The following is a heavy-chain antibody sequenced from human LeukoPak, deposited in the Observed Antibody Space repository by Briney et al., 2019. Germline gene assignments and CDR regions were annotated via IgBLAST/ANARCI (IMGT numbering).Heavy chain of an antibody. CDR3: ASVGRRCGYDFYDAFDI. CDR1: GFTFSSYE. Sequence: TGGSLRLSCAASGFTFSSYEMNWVRQAPGKGLEWVSYISSSGSTIYYADSVKGRFTISRDNAKNSLYLQMNSLRAEDTAVYYCASVGRRCGYDFYDAFDIWGQGTMVTVSS. CDR2: ISSSGSTI. J-gene: IGHJ3*02. V-gene: IGHV3-48*03. D-gene: IGHD5-12*01.